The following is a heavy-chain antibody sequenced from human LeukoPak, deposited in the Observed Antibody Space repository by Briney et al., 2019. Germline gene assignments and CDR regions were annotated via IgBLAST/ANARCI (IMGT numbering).Heavy chain of an antibody. V-gene: IGHV3-11*04. CDR1: GFTFNDYY. D-gene: IGHD2-21*01. Sequence: GGSLRLSCAASGFTFNDYYMGWIRQAPGKGLKWVSYLSSRGTSIYYADSVRGRFTVSRDNAKNTLFLQMNRLRAEDTAVYYCARDPDILLGVNFDYWGQGALVIVSS. CDR2: LSSRGTSI. CDR3: ARDPDILLGVNFDY. J-gene: IGHJ4*02.